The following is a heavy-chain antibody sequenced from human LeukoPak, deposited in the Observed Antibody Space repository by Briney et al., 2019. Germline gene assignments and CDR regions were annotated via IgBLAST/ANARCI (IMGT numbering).Heavy chain of an antibody. CDR3: ASTLWFGELATLDY. CDR2: IYHSGST. D-gene: IGHD3-10*01. J-gene: IGHJ4*02. CDR1: GYSISSGYY. Sequence: PSETLSLTCAVSGYSISSGYYWGWIRQPPGKGLEWIGSIYHSGSTYYNPSLKSRVTISVDTSKNQFSLKLSSVTAADAAVYYCASTLWFGELATLDYWGQGTLVTVSS. V-gene: IGHV4-38-2*01.